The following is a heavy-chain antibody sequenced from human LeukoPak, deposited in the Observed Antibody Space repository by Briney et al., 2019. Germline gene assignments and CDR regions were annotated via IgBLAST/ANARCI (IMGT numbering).Heavy chain of an antibody. CDR1: GGSFSGYY. CDR3: AGGRAAARPGGDY. CDR2: INHSGST. Sequence: SETLSLTCAVYGGSFSGYYWSWIRQPPGKGLEWIGEINHSGSTNYNPSLKSRVTISVDTSKNQFSLKLSSVTAAGTAVYYCAGGRAAARPGGDYWGQGTLVTVSS. D-gene: IGHD6-6*01. J-gene: IGHJ4*02. V-gene: IGHV4-34*01.